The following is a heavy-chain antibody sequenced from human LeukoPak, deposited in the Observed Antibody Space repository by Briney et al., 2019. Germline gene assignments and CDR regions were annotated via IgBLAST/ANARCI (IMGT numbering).Heavy chain of an antibody. CDR3: ARDRYGSGSYYKSWFDP. Sequence: SETLSLTCPVSGGSISSYYWSWIRQPAGKGLEWIGRIYTSGSTNYNPSLKSRVTMSVDTSKNQFSLKQTSVTAADTAVYYCARDRYGSGSYYKSWFDPWGQGTLVTVSS. D-gene: IGHD3-10*01. J-gene: IGHJ5*02. V-gene: IGHV4-4*07. CDR1: GGSISSYY. CDR2: IYTSGST.